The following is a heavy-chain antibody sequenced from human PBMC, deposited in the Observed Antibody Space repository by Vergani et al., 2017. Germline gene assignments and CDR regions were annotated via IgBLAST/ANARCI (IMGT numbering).Heavy chain of an antibody. J-gene: IGHJ4*02. CDR3: ARGIPGAVADY. CDR2: IKQDGSEK. CDR1: GFTFSSSW. V-gene: IGHV3-7*03. Sequence: EVQLVESGGGLVQPGGSLRLSCAASGFTFSSSWMSWVRQAPGKGREWVANIKQDGSEKYYVDSVKGRFTISRDNAKNSLYLQMKSLRAEDTAVYYCARGIPGAVADYWGQGTLVTVSS. D-gene: IGHD6-19*01.